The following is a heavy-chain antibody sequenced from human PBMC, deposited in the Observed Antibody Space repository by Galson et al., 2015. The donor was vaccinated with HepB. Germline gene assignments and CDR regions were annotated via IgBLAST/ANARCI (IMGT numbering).Heavy chain of an antibody. CDR2: ISSSSSYI. Sequence: SLRLSCAASGFTFSSYSMNWVRQAPGKGLEWVSSISSSSSYIYYADSVKGRFTISRDNAKNSLYLQMNSLRAEDTAVYYCARDLAYCGGDCYLYYYYYYGMDVWGQGTTVTVSS. V-gene: IGHV3-21*01. CDR1: GFTFSSYS. CDR3: ARDLAYCGGDCYLYYYYYYGMDV. D-gene: IGHD2-21*02. J-gene: IGHJ6*02.